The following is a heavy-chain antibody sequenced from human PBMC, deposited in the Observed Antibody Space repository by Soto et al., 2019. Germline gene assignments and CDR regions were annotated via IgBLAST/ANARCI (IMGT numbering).Heavy chain of an antibody. D-gene: IGHD4-17*01. J-gene: IGHJ6*02. V-gene: IGHV4-30-4*08. Sequence: QVQLKESGPWLVTPSQTLSLTCTFSSGSIIGGVTSWTWIRRPPGKALEWIGNILYTGSTYYSPSLKSRVTISVESSPTQFSLSLSSVTAADTAVYYCARRKRVNTAAGGYYYYAMDVWGQGTTVTVSS. CDR2: ILYTGST. CDR3: ARRKRVNTAAGGYYYYAMDV. CDR1: SGSIIGGVTS.